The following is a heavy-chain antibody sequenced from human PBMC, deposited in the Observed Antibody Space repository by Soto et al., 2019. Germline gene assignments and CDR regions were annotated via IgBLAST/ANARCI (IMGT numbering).Heavy chain of an antibody. V-gene: IGHV1-69*01. J-gene: IGHJ2*01. CDR1: GGTFSSYA. CDR2: IIPIFGTA. CDR3: ARVPPPSYYYDSSGYYWYFDL. D-gene: IGHD3-22*01. Sequence: QVQLVQSGAEVKKPGSSVKVSCKASGGTFSSYAISWVRQAPGQGLEWMGGIIPIFGTANYAQKFQGRVTITADESTGKGYMELSSLRSEDTAVYYCARVPPPSYYYDSSGYYWYFDLWGRGTLVTVSS.